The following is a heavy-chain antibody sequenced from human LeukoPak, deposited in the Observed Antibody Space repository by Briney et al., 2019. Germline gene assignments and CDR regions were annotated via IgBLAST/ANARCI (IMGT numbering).Heavy chain of an antibody. D-gene: IGHD1-14*01. CDR1: GFPFINSE. CDR2: ISVSGASI. J-gene: IGHJ4*02. CDR3: AKDPNIN. V-gene: IGHV3-48*03. Sequence: GGALRLSCAASGFPFINSEINWVRQPPGKGLELVSYISVSGASIYYADSVSGRFTISRDNAKNSLYLQINSLTVEDTAIYYCAKDPNINWGQGTLVTVSS.